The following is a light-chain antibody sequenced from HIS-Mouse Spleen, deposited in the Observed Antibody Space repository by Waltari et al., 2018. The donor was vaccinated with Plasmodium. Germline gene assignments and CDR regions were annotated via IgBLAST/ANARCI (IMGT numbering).Light chain of an antibody. Sequence: SPGQSITISCTGTSSDVGSYNLVSWYQQHPGKAPKLMIYEGSKRPSGVSNRFSGSKSGNTASLTISGLQAEDEADYYCCSYAGSSTFVFGGGTKLTVL. CDR3: CSYAGSSTFV. J-gene: IGLJ3*02. CDR1: SSDVGSYNL. CDR2: EGS. V-gene: IGLV2-23*03.